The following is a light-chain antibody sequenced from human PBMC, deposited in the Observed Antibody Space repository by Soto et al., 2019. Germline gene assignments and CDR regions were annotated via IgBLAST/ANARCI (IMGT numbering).Light chain of an antibody. CDR3: QQYYSTPRT. V-gene: IGKV4-1*01. J-gene: IGKJ1*01. CDR1: QTVLYSSNNKNH. Sequence: DIVMTQSPDSLSVSLGDRATINCKSSQTVLYSSNNKNHLAWYQQRPGQPPKLLFSWASTREYGVPDRFSGSGSGTDFTLSISSLQAEDVAVYYCQQYYSTPRTFGQGTKVEIK. CDR2: WAS.